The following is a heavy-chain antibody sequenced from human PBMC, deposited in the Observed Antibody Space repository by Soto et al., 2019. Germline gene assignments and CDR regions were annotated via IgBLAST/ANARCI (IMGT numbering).Heavy chain of an antibody. CDR2: IFSNDEK. V-gene: IGHV2-26*01. J-gene: IGHJ2*01. Sequence: QVTLKEAGSGVVKPKETLTLTCPVSWFSISKSRMGLVWIRQAPGKGLEWLAHIFSNDEKSYSTSLKSRLTISKDTSKSQVVLTMTNMDPVDTATYYCARIVNLRGSYCFDLWGRGTLVTVSS. D-gene: IGHD1-26*01. CDR1: WFSISKSRMG. CDR3: ARIVNLRGSYCFDL.